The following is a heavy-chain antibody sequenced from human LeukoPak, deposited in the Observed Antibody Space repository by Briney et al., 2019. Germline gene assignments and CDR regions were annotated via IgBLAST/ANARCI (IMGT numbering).Heavy chain of an antibody. J-gene: IGHJ2*01. CDR2: ISWNSGSI. V-gene: IGHV3-9*01. CDR3: AKDPRRYSSSWYWYFDL. D-gene: IGHD6-13*01. Sequence: GRSLRLSCAASGFTFDDYAMHWVRQAPGKGLEWVSGISWNSGSIGYADSVKGRFTISRDNAKNSLYLQMNSLRAEDTALYYCAKDPRRYSSSWYWYFDLWGRGTLVTVSS. CDR1: GFTFDDYA.